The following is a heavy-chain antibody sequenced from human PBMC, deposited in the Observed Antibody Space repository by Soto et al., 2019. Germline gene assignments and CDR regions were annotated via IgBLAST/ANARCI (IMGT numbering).Heavy chain of an antibody. Sequence: QVQLVQSGAEVKKPGASVKVSCKASGYTFTSYDINWVRQATGQGLEWMGWMNPNSGNTGYAQKFQGRVTNTRNTSISTAYMELSSLRSEYTAVYYCARRLSLYSSSWYVDWFDPWGQGTLVTVSS. CDR2: MNPNSGNT. J-gene: IGHJ5*02. V-gene: IGHV1-8*01. D-gene: IGHD6-13*01. CDR1: GYTFTSYD. CDR3: ARRLSLYSSSWYVDWFDP.